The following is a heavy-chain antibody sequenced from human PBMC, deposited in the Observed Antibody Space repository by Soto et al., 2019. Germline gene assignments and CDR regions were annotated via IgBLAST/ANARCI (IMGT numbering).Heavy chain of an antibody. V-gene: IGHV4-34*01. CDR1: GGSFSGYY. Sequence: PSDTLSLTCAVYGGSFSGYYWSWIRQPPGKGLEWIGEINHSGSTNYNPSLKSRVTISVDTSKNQFSLKLSSVTAADTAVYYCARASLDWFDPWGQGTLVTVSS. CDR2: INHSGST. J-gene: IGHJ5*02. CDR3: ARASLDWFDP.